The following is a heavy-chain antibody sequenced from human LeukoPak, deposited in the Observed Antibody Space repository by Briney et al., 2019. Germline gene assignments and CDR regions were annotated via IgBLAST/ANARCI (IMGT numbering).Heavy chain of an antibody. CDR1: GFTFDDYA. CDR3: ARDPYSGNYGNYYYYYMDV. D-gene: IGHD1-26*01. J-gene: IGHJ6*03. CDR2: ISWNSGSI. V-gene: IGHV3-9*01. Sequence: GGSLRLSCAASGFTFDDYAMHWVRQAPGKGLEWVSGISWNSGSIGYADSVKGRFTISRDNAKNSLYLQMNSLGPEDTAVYYCARDPYSGNYGNYYYYYMDVWGQGTMVTVSS.